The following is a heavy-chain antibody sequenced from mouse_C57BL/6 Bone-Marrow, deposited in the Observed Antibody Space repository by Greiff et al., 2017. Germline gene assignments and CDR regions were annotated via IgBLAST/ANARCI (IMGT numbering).Heavy chain of an antibody. V-gene: IGHV5-4*01. CDR3: ARDDY. CDR1: GFTFSSSA. CDR2: ISDGGSYT. Sequence: EVTLMESGGGLVKPGGSLKLSCAASGFTFSSSAMSWVRQTPETRLEWVATISDGGSYTYYPDNVKGRFTISRDNAKNNLYLQMSHLKSEETAMYYCARDDYWGQGTTLTVSS. J-gene: IGHJ2*01.